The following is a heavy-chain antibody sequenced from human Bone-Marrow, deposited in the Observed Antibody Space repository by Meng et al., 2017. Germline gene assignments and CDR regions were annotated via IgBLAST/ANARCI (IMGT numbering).Heavy chain of an antibody. CDR3: ARELVATFSDY. Sequence: QGQLWGSGGGLVQPGGSLRLSCAAFGFTFSDYYMSWFRQAPGRGLEWVSYISSSGSSIYYADSVKGRFTISRDNAKNSLYLQMNSLRAEDTAVYYCARELVATFSDYWGQGTLVTVSS. CDR1: GFTFSDYY. D-gene: IGHD5-12*01. V-gene: IGHV3-11*01. CDR2: ISSSGSSI. J-gene: IGHJ4*02.